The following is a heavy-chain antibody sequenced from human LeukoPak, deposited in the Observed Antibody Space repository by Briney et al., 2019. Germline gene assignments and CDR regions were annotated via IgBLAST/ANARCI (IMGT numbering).Heavy chain of an antibody. CDR1: GYSFTSYW. D-gene: IGHD5-12*01. CDR2: IYPGDSDT. CDR3: ARHGPQDLVGPHFDY. J-gene: IGHJ4*02. V-gene: IGHV5-51*01. Sequence: GESLKISCKGSGYSFTSYWIGCVRQMPGKGLEWMGNIYPGDSDTRYSPSFQGQVTISADKSISTAYLQWSSLKASDTAMYYCARHGPQDLVGPHFDYWGQGTLVTVSS.